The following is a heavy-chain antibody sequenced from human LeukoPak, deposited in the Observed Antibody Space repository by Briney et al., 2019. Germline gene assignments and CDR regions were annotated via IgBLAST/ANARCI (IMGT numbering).Heavy chain of an antibody. CDR3: ARAEVAMIPT. D-gene: IGHD5-12*01. V-gene: IGHV1-69*05. J-gene: IGHJ4*02. CDR2: IIPIFGTA. CDR1: GGTFSSFA. Sequence: SVKVSCKASGGTFSSFAISWVRQAPRQGLEWMGRIIPIFGTANYAQKFQGRVTITTDESTSTAYMELSSLRSEDTAVYYCARAEVAMIPTWGQGTLVTVSS.